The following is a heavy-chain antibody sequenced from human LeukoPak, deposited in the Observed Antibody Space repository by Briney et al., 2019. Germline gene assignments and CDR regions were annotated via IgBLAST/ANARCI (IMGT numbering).Heavy chain of an antibody. CDR3: ARSGYYSLLFSYLDY. CDR1: GGSISSYY. J-gene: IGHJ4*02. D-gene: IGHD3-22*01. CDR2: IYYSGST. Sequence: SETLSLTCTVSGGSISSYYWSWIRQPPGKGLEWIGYIYYSGSTNYNPSLKSRVTISVDTSKNQFSLKLSSVTAADTAVYYCARSGYYSLLFSYLDYWGQGTLVTVAS. V-gene: IGHV4-59*08.